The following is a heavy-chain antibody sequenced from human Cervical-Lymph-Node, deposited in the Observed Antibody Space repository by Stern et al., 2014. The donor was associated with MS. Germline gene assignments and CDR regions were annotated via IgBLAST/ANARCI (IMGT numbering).Heavy chain of an antibody. CDR2: ISRSFSTI. CDR3: ARDRTGGAVAGSLDY. Sequence: EVQLEESGGGLVQPGGSLRLSCAASGFTFSSYSMNWVRQAPGKGLEWVSYISRSFSTIYYADSVKGRFTISRDNAKNTLYLQMNNLSAEDTAVYFCARDRTGGAVAGSLDYWGQGILVTVS. J-gene: IGHJ4*02. D-gene: IGHD6-19*01. CDR1: GFTFSSYS. V-gene: IGHV3-48*01.